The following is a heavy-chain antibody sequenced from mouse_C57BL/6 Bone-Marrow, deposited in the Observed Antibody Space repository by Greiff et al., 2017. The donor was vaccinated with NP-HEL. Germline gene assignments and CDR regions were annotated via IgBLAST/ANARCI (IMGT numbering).Heavy chain of an antibody. CDR2: IDPSDSYT. V-gene: IGHV1-50*01. J-gene: IGHJ1*03. CDR3: ARDYCGSSHWYFDV. CDR1: GYTFTSYW. D-gene: IGHD1-1*01. Sequence: QVQLQQPGAELVKPGASVKLSCKASGYTFTSYWMQWVKQRPGQGLEWIGEIDPSDSYTNYNQKFKGKATLTVDTSSSTAYMQLSSLTSEDSAVYYCARDYCGSSHWYFDVWGTGTPVIVSS.